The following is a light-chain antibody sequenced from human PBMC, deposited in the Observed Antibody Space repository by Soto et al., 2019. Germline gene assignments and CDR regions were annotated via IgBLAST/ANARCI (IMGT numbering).Light chain of an antibody. CDR2: STN. CDR1: SGSVSTNYY. J-gene: IGLJ2*01. CDR3: VLYMGGGISV. Sequence: QAVVTQEPSFSVSPGGTVTLTCGLSSGSVSTNYYPSWYQQTPGQAPRTLIYSTNTRSSGVSDRFSGSILGNKAALTITGAQADDESDYYCVLYMGGGISVFGGGTQLTVL. V-gene: IGLV8-61*01.